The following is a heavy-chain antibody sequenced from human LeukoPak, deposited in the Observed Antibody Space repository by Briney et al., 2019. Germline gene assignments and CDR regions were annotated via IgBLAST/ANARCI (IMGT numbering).Heavy chain of an antibody. J-gene: IGHJ5*02. V-gene: IGHV1-8*02. CDR2: MNPNSGNT. Sequence: ASVKVSCKASGGTFSSYAINWVRQATGQGLEWMGWMNPNSGNTGYAQKFQGRVTMTRNTSISTAYMELSSLRSEDTAVYYCARELTYYYGSGSYKGANWFDPWGQGTLVTVSS. D-gene: IGHD3-10*01. CDR1: GGTFSSYA. CDR3: ARELTYYYGSGSYKGANWFDP.